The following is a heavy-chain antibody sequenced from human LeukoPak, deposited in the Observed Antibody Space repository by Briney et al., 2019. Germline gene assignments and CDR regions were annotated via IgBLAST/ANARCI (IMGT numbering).Heavy chain of an antibody. D-gene: IGHD3-22*01. J-gene: IGHJ3*02. CDR1: GYSFTGYY. V-gene: IGHV1-46*01. Sequence: ASVKVSCKASGYSFTGYYIHWVRQAPGQGLECMGWINPSGGSTSFAQKFQGRVTMTRDMSTSTVYMELSSLRSEDTAVYYCAGNFFDSSGYGIDAFDIWGQGSMVTVSS. CDR2: INPSGGST. CDR3: AGNFFDSSGYGIDAFDI.